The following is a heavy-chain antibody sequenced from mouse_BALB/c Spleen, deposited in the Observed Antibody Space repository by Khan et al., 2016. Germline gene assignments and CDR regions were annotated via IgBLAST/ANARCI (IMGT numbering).Heavy chain of an antibody. Sequence: EVQLQESGPGLVKPSQSLSLTCTVTGYSITSDYAWNWIRQFPGNKLEWMGYISYSGSTSYNPSLKSRISITRDTSKNQFFLQLNSVTTEDTAPYYCARWDGNYIYWYFDVWGAGTTVTVSS. D-gene: IGHD2-1*01. J-gene: IGHJ1*01. V-gene: IGHV3-2*02. CDR1: GYSITSDYA. CDR2: ISYSGST. CDR3: ARWDGNYIYWYFDV.